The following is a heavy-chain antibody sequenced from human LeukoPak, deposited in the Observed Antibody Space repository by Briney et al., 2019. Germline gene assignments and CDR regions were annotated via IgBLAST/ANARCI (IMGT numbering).Heavy chain of an antibody. J-gene: IGHJ3*02. D-gene: IGHD4-23*01. CDR1: GFTFDDYA. V-gene: IGHV3-9*01. CDR2: ISWNSGSI. Sequence: GRSLRLSCAASGFTFDDYAMHWVRQAPGKGLEWVSGISWNSGSIGYADSVKGRFTISRDNAKNSLYLQMNSLRAEDTALYYCATFLRWYPNDAFDIWGQGTMVTVSS. CDR3: ATFLRWYPNDAFDI.